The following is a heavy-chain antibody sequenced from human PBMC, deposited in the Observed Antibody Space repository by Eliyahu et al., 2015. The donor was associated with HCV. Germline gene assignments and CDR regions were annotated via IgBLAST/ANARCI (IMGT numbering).Heavy chain of an antibody. CDR1: GFSLXXSGVX. J-gene: IGHJ5*02. Sequence: QITLKESGPTLVKPTQTLTLTCTFSGFSLXXSGVXVGWIRQPPGKALEWLALIYWNDDKRYSPSLKSRLTITKDTSKNQVVLTMTNMDPVDTATYYCAQVDFWSGYYQGARWFDPWGQGTLVTVSS. CDR3: AQVDFWSGYYQGARWFDP. D-gene: IGHD3-3*01. CDR2: IYWNDDK. V-gene: IGHV2-5*01.